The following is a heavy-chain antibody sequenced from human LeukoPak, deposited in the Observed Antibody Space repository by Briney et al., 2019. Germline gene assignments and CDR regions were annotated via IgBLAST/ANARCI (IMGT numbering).Heavy chain of an antibody. D-gene: IGHD3-22*01. CDR3: ATAVRYDSSATGDY. CDR2: FDPEDGET. CDR1: GYTLTELS. Sequence: ASVKVSCKVSGYTLTELSMHWVRQAPGKGLEWMGGFDPEDGETIYAQKFQGRVTMTEDTSTDTAYMELSRLRSEDTAMYYCATAVRYDSSATGDYWGQGTLVTVSS. J-gene: IGHJ4*02. V-gene: IGHV1-24*01.